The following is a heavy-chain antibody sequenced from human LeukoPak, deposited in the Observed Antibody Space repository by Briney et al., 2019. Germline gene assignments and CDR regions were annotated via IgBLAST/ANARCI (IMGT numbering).Heavy chain of an antibody. Sequence: GGSLTLSCAASGFTFSSYGMHWVRQAPGKGLEWVAVISYDGSNKYYADSVKGRFTISRDNSKNTLYLQMNSLRAEDTAVYYCAKGVQLCNWGQGTLVTVSS. CDR2: ISYDGSNK. J-gene: IGHJ4*02. CDR1: GFTFSSYG. CDR3: AKGVQLCN. D-gene: IGHD5-18*01. V-gene: IGHV3-30*18.